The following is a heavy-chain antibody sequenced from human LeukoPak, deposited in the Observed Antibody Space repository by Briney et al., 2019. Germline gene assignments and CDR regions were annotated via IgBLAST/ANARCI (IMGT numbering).Heavy chain of an antibody. CDR3: ARKRAYCSGGSCYSLEYYYYGLDV. CDR1: GGSISSYY. D-gene: IGHD2-15*01. CDR2: IYTSGST. V-gene: IGHV4-4*07. Sequence: PSETLSLTCTVSGGSISSYYWSWIRQPAGNGLEWIGRIYTSGSTNYNPSLKSRVTMSVDTSKNQFSLKLSSVTAADTAVYYCARKRAYCSGGSCYSLEYYYYGLDVWGQGTTVTVSS. J-gene: IGHJ6*02.